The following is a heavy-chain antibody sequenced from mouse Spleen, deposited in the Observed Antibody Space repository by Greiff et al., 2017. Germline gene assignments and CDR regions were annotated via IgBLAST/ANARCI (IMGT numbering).Heavy chain of an antibody. J-gene: IGHJ1*01. V-gene: IGHV14-2*01. D-gene: IGHD2-14*01. CDR2: IDPEDGET. Sequence: EVQLQQSGAELVKPGASVTLSCTASGFNIKDYYMHWVKQRPEQGLEWIGRIDPEDGETKYAPQFPGKATITADTSSHTAYLQLSSLTSEDTAVYYCARYDGLYFDVWGAGTTVTVSS. CDR3: ARYDGLYFDV. CDR1: GFNIKDYY.